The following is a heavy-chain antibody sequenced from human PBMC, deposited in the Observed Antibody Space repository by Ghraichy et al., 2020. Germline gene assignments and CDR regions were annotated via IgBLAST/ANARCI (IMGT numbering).Heavy chain of an antibody. Sequence: SVKVSCKASGGTFNSYAITWVRQAPGEGLVWMGGIIPGFNTAHYAERFQGRLTITADESTTTVYMEMSRLRSEDTAVYYCARVRRDGYHLVPWHFGYWGQGTLVTVSS. V-gene: IGHV1-69*13. CDR3: ARVRRDGYHLVPWHFGY. CDR1: GGTFNSYA. CDR2: IIPGFNTA. J-gene: IGHJ4*02. D-gene: IGHD5-24*01.